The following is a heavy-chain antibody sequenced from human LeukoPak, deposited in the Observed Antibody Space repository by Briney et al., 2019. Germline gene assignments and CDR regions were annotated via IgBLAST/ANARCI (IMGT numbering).Heavy chain of an antibody. CDR3: AKSRSSGLWSLGYYMDV. J-gene: IGHJ6*03. V-gene: IGHV3-43D*03. Sequence: GGSLRLSCAASGFTFDDYAMHWVRQAPGKGLEWVSLISWDGGSTYYADSVKGRFTISRDNSKNSLYLQMNSLRAEDTALYYCAKSRSSGLWSLGYYMDVWGKGTTVTVSS. D-gene: IGHD4/OR15-4a*01. CDR2: ISWDGGST. CDR1: GFTFDDYA.